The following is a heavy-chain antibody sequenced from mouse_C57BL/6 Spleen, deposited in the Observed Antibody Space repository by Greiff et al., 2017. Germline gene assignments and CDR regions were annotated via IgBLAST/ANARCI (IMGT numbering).Heavy chain of an antibody. D-gene: IGHD3-3*01. CDR2: IRNKANNHAT. CDR3: TRRGDRGLCDY. J-gene: IGHJ2*01. CDR1: GFTFSDAW. Sequence: DVKLVESGGGLVQPGGSMKLSCAASGFTFSDAWMDWVRQSPEKGLEWVAEIRNKANNHATYYAESVKGRFTIARDDSKSSVYLQMNSLRAEDTGIYYCTRRGDRGLCDYWGQGTTLTVSS. V-gene: IGHV6-6*01.